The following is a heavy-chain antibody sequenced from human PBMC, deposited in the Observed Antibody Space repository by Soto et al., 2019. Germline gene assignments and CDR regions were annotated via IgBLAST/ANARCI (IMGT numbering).Heavy chain of an antibody. CDR2: ITATGGDT. CDR3: TKASSDRHHMDV. J-gene: IGHJ6*02. Sequence: EVQVLESGGGLVQPGGSLRLSCAASGFTFSNFVMRWVRQAPGKGLEWVSTITATGGDTYYTDSVKGRFTISRDNSKNTLYLQMSSLRAEDTALYYCTKASSDRHHMDVWGQGTTVTVSS. V-gene: IGHV3-23*01. CDR1: GFTFSNFV.